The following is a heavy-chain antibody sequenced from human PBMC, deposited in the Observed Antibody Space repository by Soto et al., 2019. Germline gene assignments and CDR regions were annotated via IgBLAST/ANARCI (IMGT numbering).Heavy chain of an antibody. J-gene: IGHJ4*02. V-gene: IGHV1-24*01. Sequence: ASVKVSCKVSGYTLTELSMHWVRQAPGKGLEWMGGFDPEDGETIYAQKFQGRVTMTKDTSAATVYMELSSLRSEDTAVYYCARPKGHCSGGSCYSGPFNYWGQGTLVTVSS. CDR3: ARPKGHCSGGSCYSGPFNY. D-gene: IGHD2-15*01. CDR1: GYTLTELS. CDR2: FDPEDGET.